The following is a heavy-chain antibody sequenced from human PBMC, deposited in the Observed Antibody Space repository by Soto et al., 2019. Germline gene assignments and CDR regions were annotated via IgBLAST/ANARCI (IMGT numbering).Heavy chain of an antibody. J-gene: IGHJ4*02. CDR2: ISWNSGSI. D-gene: IGHD3-22*01. CDR3: ARATYYYDSSGYYPDY. CDR1: GFTFDDYA. Sequence: PGGSLRLSCAASGFTFDDYAMHWVRQAPGKGLEWVSGISWNSGSIGYADSVKGRFTISRDNAKNYLYLQMNSLRVEDTVLFYCARATYYYDSSGYYPDYWGQGTLVTVSS. V-gene: IGHV3-9*01.